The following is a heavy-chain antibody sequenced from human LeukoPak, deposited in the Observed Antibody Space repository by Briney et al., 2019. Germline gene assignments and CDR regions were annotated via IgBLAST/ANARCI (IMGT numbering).Heavy chain of an antibody. J-gene: IGHJ5*02. V-gene: IGHV4-34*01. CDR1: GWSFNDYY. CDR3: ARGQVPAARGHNWFDP. D-gene: IGHD2-2*01. CDR2: INARGDT. Sequence: SETLSLTCAVYGWSFNDYYWNWIRQPPGKGLEWIGEINARGDTNYNPSLESRVTISVDTSKNQFSLRLTSMIAADTALYYCARGQVPAARGHNWFDPWGQGTLVTVSS.